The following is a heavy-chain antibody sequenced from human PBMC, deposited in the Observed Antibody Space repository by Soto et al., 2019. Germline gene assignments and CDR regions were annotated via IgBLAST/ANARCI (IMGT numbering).Heavy chain of an antibody. CDR1: GFSLSNYG. CDR2: IYSGGST. Sequence: PGGSLRLSCAASGFSLSNYGMHWVRQAPGKGLEWVSVIYSGGSTYYADSVKGRFTISRDNSKNTLYLQMNSLRAEDTAVYYCARPEKAAAGGGAFDIWGQGTMVTVSS. D-gene: IGHD6-13*01. J-gene: IGHJ3*02. V-gene: IGHV3-53*01. CDR3: ARPEKAAAGGGAFDI.